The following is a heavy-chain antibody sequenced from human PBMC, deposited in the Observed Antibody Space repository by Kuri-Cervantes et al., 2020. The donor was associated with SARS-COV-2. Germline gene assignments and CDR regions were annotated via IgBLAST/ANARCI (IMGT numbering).Heavy chain of an antibody. D-gene: IGHD5-18*01. CDR1: VFSLSTSGMC. J-gene: IGHJ5*02. CDR2: IDWDDDK. CDR3: ARSETWIHPRYEGWFDP. Sequence: SGPTLVQPKQTLTLTCTFSVFSLSTSGMCVSWIRQPPGKALEWLALIDWDDDKYYSTSLKTRLTISKDTSKNQVVLTMTNMDPVDTATYYCARSETWIHPRYEGWFDPWGQGTLVTVSS. V-gene: IGHV2-70*01.